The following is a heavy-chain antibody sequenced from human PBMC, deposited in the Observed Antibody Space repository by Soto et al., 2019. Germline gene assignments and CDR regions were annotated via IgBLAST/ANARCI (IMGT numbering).Heavy chain of an antibody. D-gene: IGHD3-3*01. CDR1: GYTFSSYG. CDR2: INASRGNT. V-gene: IGHV1-18*01. CDR3: ARDDRTIWGGLYYMAV. Sequence: ASVKVSCKASGYTFSSYGFCWVRQAPGQGLEWMGWINASRGNTNYAQQFQGRVTMTTDASTSTAYMELRSLRSDDTAVYYCARDDRTIWGGLYYMAVWGKGTPVTVSS. J-gene: IGHJ6*03.